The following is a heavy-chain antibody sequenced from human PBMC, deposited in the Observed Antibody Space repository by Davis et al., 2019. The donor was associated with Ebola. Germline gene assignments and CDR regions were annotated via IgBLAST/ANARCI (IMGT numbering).Heavy chain of an antibody. CDR3: AKDRGRSGVYYYYGMDV. D-gene: IGHD6-19*01. V-gene: IGHV3-30*18. Sequence: PGGSLRLSCAASGFTFNTSGMHWVRQTPGKGLEWVALISYDGKNEFYVDSVKGRFTISRDNSENTLYLQMNSLRTEDTAIYYCAKDRGRSGVYYYYGMDVWGQGTTVTVSS. CDR1: GFTFNTSG. CDR2: ISYDGKNE. J-gene: IGHJ6*02.